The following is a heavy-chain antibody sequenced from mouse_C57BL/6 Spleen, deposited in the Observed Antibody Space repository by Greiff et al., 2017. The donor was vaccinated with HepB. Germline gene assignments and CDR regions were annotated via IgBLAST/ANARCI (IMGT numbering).Heavy chain of an antibody. CDR2: IYPGDGDT. V-gene: IGHV1-82*01. Sequence: QVQLKESGPELVKPGASVKISCKASGYAFSSSWMNWVKQRPGKGLEWIGRIYPGDGDTNYNGKFKGKATLNADKSSSTAYMQLSSLTSEDSAVYFCARGENYYGSSDYWGQGTTLTVSS. J-gene: IGHJ2*01. CDR1: GYAFSSSW. D-gene: IGHD1-1*01. CDR3: ARGENYYGSSDY.